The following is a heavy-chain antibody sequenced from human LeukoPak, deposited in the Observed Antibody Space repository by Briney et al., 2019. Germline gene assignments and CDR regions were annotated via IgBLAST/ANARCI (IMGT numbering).Heavy chain of an antibody. J-gene: IGHJ5*02. CDR2: IIPIFGTA. CDR3: ARHPPGGPDNWFDP. V-gene: IGHV1-69*13. D-gene: IGHD3-10*01. CDR1: GGTFTSYA. Sequence: SVKVSCKASGGTFTSYAIRWVRQAPGQGLEWMGGIIPIFGTANYAQKFQGRVTITADESTSTAYMELSSLRSEDTAVYYCARHPPGGPDNWFDPWGQGTLVTVSS.